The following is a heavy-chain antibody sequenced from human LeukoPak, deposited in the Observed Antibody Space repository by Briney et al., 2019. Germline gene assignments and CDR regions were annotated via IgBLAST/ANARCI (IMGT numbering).Heavy chain of an antibody. V-gene: IGHV4-59*01. Sequence: SETLSLTCTVSGGSISSYYWSWIRQPPGKGLEWIGYIYYSGSTNYNPSLKSRVTISVDTSKNQFSLKLSSVTAADTAVYYCARDPYGDYGGHFDYWGQGTLVTVSS. J-gene: IGHJ4*02. CDR2: IYYSGST. CDR3: ARDPYGDYGGHFDY. D-gene: IGHD4-17*01. CDR1: GGSISSYY.